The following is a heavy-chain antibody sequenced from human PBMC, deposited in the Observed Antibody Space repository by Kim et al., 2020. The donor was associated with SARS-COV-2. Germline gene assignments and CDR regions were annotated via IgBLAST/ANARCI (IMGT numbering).Heavy chain of an antibody. J-gene: IGHJ3*02. CDR3: SRGGVGATRGAFYI. V-gene: IGHV3-66*01. Sequence: GGSLRLSCAASGFTVSSNYMSWVRQAPGKGLEWVAVIYSGGSTYYADSAKGSLTISRDNSTNTLYFQMNSLSTEDTAVYYCSRGGVGATRGAFYIWGQGT. CDR2: IYSGGST. D-gene: IGHD1-26*01. CDR1: GFTVSSNY.